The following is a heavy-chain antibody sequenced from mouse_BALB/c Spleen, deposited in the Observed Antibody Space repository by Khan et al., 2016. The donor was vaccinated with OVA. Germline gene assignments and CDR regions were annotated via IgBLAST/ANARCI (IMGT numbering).Heavy chain of an antibody. J-gene: IGHJ3*01. CDR2: INPSSGYT. CDR3: ARDGAYYRNDGWFAY. D-gene: IGHD2-14*01. CDR1: GYTFTSYT. V-gene: IGHV1-4*01. Sequence: VQLQQSGAELARPGASVKMSCKASGYTFTSYTIHWIKQRPGQGLEWIGYINPSSGYTNYNQKFKDKATLTADKSYTTAYMKLSSLTSDDPAVYYCARDGAYYRNDGWFAYWGQGTLVTVSA.